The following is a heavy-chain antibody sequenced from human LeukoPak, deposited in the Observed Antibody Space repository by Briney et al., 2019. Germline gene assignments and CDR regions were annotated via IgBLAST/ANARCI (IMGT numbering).Heavy chain of an antibody. V-gene: IGHV3-7*03. Sequence: PGGSLRLSCAASGFTFSSYWMSWVRQAPGKGLEWVANIKRDGSDQYYVDSVKGRFTISRDNSKNTLYLQMNSLRAEDTAVYYCAKGTPSYCTNGVCYHYYYYGMDVWGQGTTVTVS. CDR1: GFTFSSYW. CDR2: IKRDGSDQ. J-gene: IGHJ6*02. CDR3: AKGTPSYCTNGVCYHYYYYGMDV. D-gene: IGHD2-8*01.